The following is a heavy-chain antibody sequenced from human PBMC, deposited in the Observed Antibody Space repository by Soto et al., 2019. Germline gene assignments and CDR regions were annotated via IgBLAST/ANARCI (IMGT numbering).Heavy chain of an antibody. CDR2: ISSSGGST. Sequence: GGSLRLSCAASGFTFSNYAMSWVRQAPGKGLEWVSAISSSGGSTYYADSVKGRFTISRDNSKNTLYLQMNSLRAEETAVYYCAKVAGDIMVRGVPDYYYYYGMDVWGQGTTVTVSS. J-gene: IGHJ6*02. CDR3: AKVAGDIMVRGVPDYYYYYGMDV. CDR1: GFTFSNYA. D-gene: IGHD3-10*01. V-gene: IGHV3-23*01.